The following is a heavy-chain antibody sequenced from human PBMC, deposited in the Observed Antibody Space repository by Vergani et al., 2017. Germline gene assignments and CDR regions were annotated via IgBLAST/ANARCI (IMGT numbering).Heavy chain of an antibody. D-gene: IGHD2-15*01. Sequence: QLQLQESGPGLVKPSETLSLTCTVSGGSISSSSYYWGWIRHPPGKGLEWIGSIYYSGSTYSNPSLKSRVTISVDTSKNQFSLKLRSVTAAYTAVYYCARRPLLGYCSGGSCYGYFDLWGRGTLVTVSS. CDR3: ARRPLLGYCSGGSCYGYFDL. V-gene: IGHV4-39*01. CDR1: GGSISSSSYY. CDR2: IYYSGST. J-gene: IGHJ2*01.